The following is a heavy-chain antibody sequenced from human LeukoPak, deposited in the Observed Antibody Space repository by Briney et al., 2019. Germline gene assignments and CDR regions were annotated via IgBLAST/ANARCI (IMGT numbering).Heavy chain of an antibody. D-gene: IGHD3-10*01. CDR1: GFTFSSYA. V-gene: IGHV3-23*01. Sequence: GGSLRLSCAASGFTFSSYAMSWVRQALGKGLEWVSAISGSGGSTYYADSVKGRFTISRDNSKNTLYLQMNSLRAEDTAVYYCAKAANEFGELLFFFYFDYWGQGTLVTVSS. J-gene: IGHJ4*02. CDR2: ISGSGGST. CDR3: AKAANEFGELLFFFYFDY.